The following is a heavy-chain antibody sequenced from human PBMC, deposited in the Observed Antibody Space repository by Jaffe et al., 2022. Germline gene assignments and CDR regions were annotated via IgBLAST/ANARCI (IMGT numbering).Heavy chain of an antibody. V-gene: IGHV1-2*06. CDR2: INPNSGGT. Sequence: QVQLVQSGAEVKKPGASVKVSCKASGYTFTGYYMHWVRQAPGQGLEWMGRINPNSGGTNYAQKFQGRVTMTRDTSISTAYMELSRLRSDDTAVYYCARDLGEDYYYYYMDVWGKGTTVTVSS. CDR1: GYTFTGYY. CDR3: ARDLGEDYYYYYMDV. J-gene: IGHJ6*03. D-gene: IGHD3-16*01.